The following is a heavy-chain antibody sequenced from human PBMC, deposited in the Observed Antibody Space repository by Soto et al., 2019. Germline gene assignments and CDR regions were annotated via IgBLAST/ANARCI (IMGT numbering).Heavy chain of an antibody. J-gene: IGHJ4*02. CDR2: VNPIVSMS. CDR3: ARESRYCSGGSCYFLPGIDY. CDR1: GDTFNFYS. V-gene: IGHV1-69*04. D-gene: IGHD2-15*01. Sequence: GASVKVSCKASGDTFNFYSINWVRQAPGVGLEWMGRVNPIVSMSNYAQKFQGRVTMTADESTSTAYMELSSLRSEDTAVYYCARESRYCSGGSCYFLPGIDYWGQGTLVTVSS.